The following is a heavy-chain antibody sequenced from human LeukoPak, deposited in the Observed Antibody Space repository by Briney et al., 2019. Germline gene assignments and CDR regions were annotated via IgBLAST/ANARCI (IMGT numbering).Heavy chain of an antibody. J-gene: IGHJ6*04. Sequence: SQTLSLTCTVSGGSISSGDYYWSWIRQPPGKGLEWIGYIYYSGSTNYNPSLKSRVTISVDTSKNQFSLKLSSVTAADTAVYYCARDAAAGLMDVWGKGTTVTVSS. CDR3: ARDAAAGLMDV. D-gene: IGHD6-13*01. CDR1: GGSISSGDYY. CDR2: IYYSGST. V-gene: IGHV4-30-4*01.